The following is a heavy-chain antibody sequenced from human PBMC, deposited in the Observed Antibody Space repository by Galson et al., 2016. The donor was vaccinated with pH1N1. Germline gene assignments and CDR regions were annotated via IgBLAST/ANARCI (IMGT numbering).Heavy chain of an antibody. CDR1: AFSVRNNF. V-gene: IGHV3-53*01. J-gene: IGHJ4*02. Sequence: SLRLSCASYAFSVRNNFMTWVRQPPGKALEWVSTIYSDGSTNYGDFVKGRFTVSRDISESTVFLQLNSLRVDDTAVYYCARDKRRYFDSWGQGILVTVSP. CDR3: ARDKRRYFDS. CDR2: IYSDGST.